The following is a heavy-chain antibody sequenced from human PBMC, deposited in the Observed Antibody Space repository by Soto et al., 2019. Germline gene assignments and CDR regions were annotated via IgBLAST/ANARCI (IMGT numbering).Heavy chain of an antibody. CDR3: AKIIVVVTASGGVFDI. D-gene: IGHD2-21*02. Sequence: SVKVSCKASGGTFSSYAISWVRQAPGQGLEWMGGIIPIFGTANYAQKFQGRVTITADESTSTAYMELSSLRSEDTAVYYCAKIIVVVTASGGVFDIGGQGKMVT. CDR1: GGTFSSYA. CDR2: IIPIFGTA. V-gene: IGHV1-69*13. J-gene: IGHJ3*02.